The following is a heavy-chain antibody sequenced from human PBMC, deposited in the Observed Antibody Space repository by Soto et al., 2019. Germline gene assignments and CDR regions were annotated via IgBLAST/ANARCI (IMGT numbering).Heavy chain of an antibody. CDR3: ASDLGGARGMDV. V-gene: IGHV4-59*01. Sequence: QVQLQESGPGLVKPSETLSLTCTVSGGSISSYYWSWIRQPPGKGLEWIGYIYNSRSTNDNPSLKSRATISVGTSKIHFSLKPRSVTAADTAVDYCASDLGGARGMDVWRQGPTVTLSS. J-gene: IGHJ6*02. CDR1: GGSISSYY. CDR2: IYNSRST.